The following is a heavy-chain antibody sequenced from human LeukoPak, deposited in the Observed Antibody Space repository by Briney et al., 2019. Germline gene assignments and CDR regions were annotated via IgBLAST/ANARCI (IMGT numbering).Heavy chain of an antibody. D-gene: IGHD1-26*01. CDR1: GFTFSDYY. J-gene: IGHJ4*02. Sequence: GGSLRLSCAASGFTFSDYYMSWIRQAPGKGLEWVSYISSSGSTIYYADSVKGRFIISRDNSKNTVYLQMNSLRDEDTAVYYCARAAAGGRSYFDYWGQGTLVTVSS. CDR2: ISSSGSTI. CDR3: ARAAAGGRSYFDY. V-gene: IGHV3-11*01.